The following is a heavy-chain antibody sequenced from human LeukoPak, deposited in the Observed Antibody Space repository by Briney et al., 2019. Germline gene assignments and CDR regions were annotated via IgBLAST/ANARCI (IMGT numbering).Heavy chain of an antibody. CDR1: GFTFGSYA. CDR3: AKDFVLIYDFWSGYYGYFDY. J-gene: IGHJ4*02. CDR2: ISGSGGST. V-gene: IGHV3-23*01. D-gene: IGHD3-3*01. Sequence: GGSLRLSCAASGFTFGSYAMSWVRQAPGKGLEWVSAISGSGGSTYYADSVKGRFTISRDNSKNTLYLQMNSLRAEDTAVYYCAKDFVLIYDFWSGYYGYFDYWGQGTLVTVSS.